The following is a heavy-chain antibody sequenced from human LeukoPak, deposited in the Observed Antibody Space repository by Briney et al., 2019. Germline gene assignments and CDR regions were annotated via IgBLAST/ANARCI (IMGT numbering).Heavy chain of an antibody. J-gene: IGHJ4*02. CDR3: ASQVGYGSGTYYNKLFDY. Sequence: SETLSLTCTVSGGSISSTSYYWGWIRQPPGEGLEWIGSIYYSGTTYYNPSLKRRVTISLDTSQNQFSLRVTSVTAADTAVYYCASQVGYGSGTYYNKLFDYWGQGTLLTVSS. CDR2: IYYSGTT. D-gene: IGHD3-10*01. V-gene: IGHV4-39*01. CDR1: GGSISSTSYY.